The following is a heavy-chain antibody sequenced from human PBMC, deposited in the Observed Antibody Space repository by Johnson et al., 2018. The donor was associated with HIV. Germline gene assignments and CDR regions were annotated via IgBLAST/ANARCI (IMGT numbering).Heavy chain of an antibody. D-gene: IGHD5-18*01. Sequence: MLLVESGGGLVQPGGSLRLSCAASGFTFSSYAMSWVRQAPGKGLEWVSAIRGSGDSAYYADSVKGRFTISRDNSKNTLYLQMDSLRAVDTAVFYCAKDRIRSTAPDTFDVWGQGTMVTVSS. V-gene: IGHV3-23*04. CDR2: IRGSGDSA. CDR1: GFTFSSYA. CDR3: AKDRIRSTAPDTFDV. J-gene: IGHJ3*01.